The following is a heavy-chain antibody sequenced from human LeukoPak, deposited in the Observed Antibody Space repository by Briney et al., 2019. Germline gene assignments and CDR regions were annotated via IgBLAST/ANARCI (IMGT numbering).Heavy chain of an antibody. CDR2: ISSDSSTL. Sequence: GGSLRLSCAASGFTFNSYSMNWVRQAPGKGLEWVSSISSDSSTLYYADSVKGRFTISRDNAKNSLYLQMNSLRAEDTAVYYCARDRSGYDFDYWGQGTLVTVSS. CDR3: ARDRSGYDFDY. CDR1: GFTFNSYS. D-gene: IGHD5-12*01. V-gene: IGHV3-48*01. J-gene: IGHJ4*02.